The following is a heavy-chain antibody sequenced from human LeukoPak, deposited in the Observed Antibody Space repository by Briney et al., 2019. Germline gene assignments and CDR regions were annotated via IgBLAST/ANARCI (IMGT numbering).Heavy chain of an antibody. CDR3: ARDHPYYDFWSGSGYNWFDP. Sequence: PGGSLRLSCAASGFTLSSYWMHWVRQAPGKGLVWVSRINSDGSSTSYADSVKGRFTISRDNAKNTLYLQMNSLRAEDTAVYYCARDHPYYDFWSGSGYNWFDPWGQGTLVTVSS. CDR2: INSDGSST. CDR1: GFTLSSYW. V-gene: IGHV3-74*01. J-gene: IGHJ5*02. D-gene: IGHD3-3*01.